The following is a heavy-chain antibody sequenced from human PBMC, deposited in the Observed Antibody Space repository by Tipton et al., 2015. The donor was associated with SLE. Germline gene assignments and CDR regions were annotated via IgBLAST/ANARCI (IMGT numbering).Heavy chain of an antibody. D-gene: IGHD3-3*01. V-gene: IGHV1-2*02. J-gene: IGHJ3*02. CDR2: ISPNSGGT. CDR3: ARGGRRTTLLFLEWTDAFDI. CDR1: GYTFTDYY. Sequence: QLVQSGAEVKKPGASVKVSCQASGYTFTDYYMHWVRQAPGQGLEWMGWISPNSGGTNVAQKYQGRVTMTRDTSISTAYMELSRLRSDDTAVYYCARGGRRTTLLFLEWTDAFDIWGQGTMVTVSS.